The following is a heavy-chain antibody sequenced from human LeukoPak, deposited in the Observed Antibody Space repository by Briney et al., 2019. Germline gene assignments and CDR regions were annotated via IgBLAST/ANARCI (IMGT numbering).Heavy chain of an antibody. Sequence: GESLKISCKGSGYSVTSYWIAWVRQMPGKGLELMGIIYPGDSDTRYSPSFQGQVTISADRSINTAYLQWSSLKASDTAIYYCARRTYYDILPPDYWGQGTLVTVSS. V-gene: IGHV5-51*01. D-gene: IGHD3-9*01. CDR1: GYSVTSYW. J-gene: IGHJ4*02. CDR2: IYPGDSDT. CDR3: ARRTYYDILPPDY.